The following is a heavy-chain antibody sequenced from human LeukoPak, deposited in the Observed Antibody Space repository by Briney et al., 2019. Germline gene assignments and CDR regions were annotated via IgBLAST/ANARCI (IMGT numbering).Heavy chain of an antibody. V-gene: IGHV3-23*01. CDR1: GFTFSTYA. CDR3: AKGRPVRTSGWYFFDF. J-gene: IGHJ4*02. D-gene: IGHD6-19*01. Sequence: GGSLRLSCTTSGFTFSTYAMSWVRQAPGKGLEWVSLITKDGSNTFYEDSVKGRFTSSRDHSKNALYLQITDLRVEDTAVYYCAKGRPVRTSGWYFFDFWGQGTLVPVSS. CDR2: ITKDGSNT.